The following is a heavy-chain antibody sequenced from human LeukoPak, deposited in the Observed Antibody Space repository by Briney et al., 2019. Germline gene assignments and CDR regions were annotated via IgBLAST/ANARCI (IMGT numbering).Heavy chain of an antibody. D-gene: IGHD3-10*01. J-gene: IGHJ4*02. V-gene: IGHV4-4*02. CDR3: ARGGPYFDY. CDR1: GDSIISINSNW. CDR2: IYYTGTT. Sequence: SETLSLTCAVSGDSIISINSNWWSWVRQPPGKGLEWIGEIYYTGTTNYNPSLKSRVTISVDKSKSQFSLILNSVTAADTAVYYCARGGPYFDYWGQGTLVTVSS.